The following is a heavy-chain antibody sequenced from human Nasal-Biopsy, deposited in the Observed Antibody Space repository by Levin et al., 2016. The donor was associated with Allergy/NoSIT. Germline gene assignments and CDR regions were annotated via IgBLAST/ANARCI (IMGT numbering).Heavy chain of an antibody. CDR2: IAYDGSNK. CDR1: GFNFNEYA. CDR3: AKDKVQYCRETTCYKYFHH. D-gene: IGHD2-2*02. V-gene: IGHV3-33*05. Sequence: GESLKISCAASGFNFNEYAMHWVRQAPGKGLEWVAVIAYDGSNKYFADSVKGRFTISRDNVKNTLSLRMSYLRVEDTAVYYCAKDKVQYCRETTCYKYFHHWGQGTLVIVSS. J-gene: IGHJ1*01.